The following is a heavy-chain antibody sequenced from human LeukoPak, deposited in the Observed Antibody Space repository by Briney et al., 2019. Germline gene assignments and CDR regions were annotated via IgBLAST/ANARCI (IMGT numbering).Heavy chain of an antibody. D-gene: IGHD5-12*01. CDR2: ISRNSNYR. CDR1: GFTFSSYT. CDR3: AREAVSGSSNWFDP. Sequence: GGSLRLSCAASGFTFSSYTMNWVRQAPGEGLEWVSSISRNSNYRYYADSLKGRFTISRDNSKNTLYLQMNSLRAEDTAVFYCAREAVSGSSNWFDPWGQGTLVTVSS. V-gene: IGHV3-21*01. J-gene: IGHJ5*02.